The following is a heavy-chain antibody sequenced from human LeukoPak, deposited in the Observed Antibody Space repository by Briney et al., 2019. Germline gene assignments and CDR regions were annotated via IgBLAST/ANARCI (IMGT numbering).Heavy chain of an antibody. Sequence: GESLRLSCAASGFTFNDYYMTWIRQAPGKGLEWLSYISSSAAYTRSADSVKGRFTISRDNAGNFLYLQMNSLRVEDTAVYYCAATSSSPYQFDFWGQGTLVTVSS. CDR3: AATSSSPYQFDF. J-gene: IGHJ4*02. CDR2: ISSSAAYT. V-gene: IGHV3-11*03. D-gene: IGHD2-2*01. CDR1: GFTFNDYY.